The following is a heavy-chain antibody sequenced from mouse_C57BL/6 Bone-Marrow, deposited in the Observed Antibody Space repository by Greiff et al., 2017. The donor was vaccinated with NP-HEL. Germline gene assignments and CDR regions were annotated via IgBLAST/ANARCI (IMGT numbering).Heavy chain of an antibody. CDR2: INPSNGGT. V-gene: IGHV1-53*01. CDR3: ARGVNYYGSPYFDY. CDR1: GYTFTSYW. D-gene: IGHD1-1*01. Sequence: QVQLQQPGTELVKPGASVKPGASGYTFTSYWMHWVKQRPGQGLEWIGNINPSNGGTNYNEKFKSKATLTVDKSSSTAYMQLSSLTSEDSAVYYCARGVNYYGSPYFDYWGQGTTLTVSS. J-gene: IGHJ2*01.